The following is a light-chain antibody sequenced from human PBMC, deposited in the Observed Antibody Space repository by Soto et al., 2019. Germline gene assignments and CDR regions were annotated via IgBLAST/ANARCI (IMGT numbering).Light chain of an antibody. CDR3: QSYDSSLSGWM. V-gene: IGLV1-40*01. Sequence: QPVLTQPPSVSGAPGQRVTISCTGSSSNIGAGYAVHWYQQLPGTAPKLLIYGNNNRPSGVPDRFSGSKSGTSASLAITGLQAEDEADYYCQSYDSSLSGWMFGGGTKVTVL. CDR2: GNN. CDR1: SSNIGAGYA. J-gene: IGLJ3*02.